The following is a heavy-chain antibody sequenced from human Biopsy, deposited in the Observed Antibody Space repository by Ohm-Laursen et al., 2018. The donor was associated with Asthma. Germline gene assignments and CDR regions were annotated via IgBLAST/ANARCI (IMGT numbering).Heavy chain of an antibody. Sequence: GASVKVSCKAPGGTLSNFAISWVRQAPGQGLEWLGGIMTVFGTTNYAQKFQGRVTITADESTSTAYMEVTSLRSEDTAIYYCARCQVGYSSGWSLLLKKIYYSGMDVWGQGNAVTVSS. D-gene: IGHD6-19*01. V-gene: IGHV1-69*13. J-gene: IGHJ6*02. CDR1: GGTLSNFA. CDR2: IMTVFGTT. CDR3: ARCQVGYSSGWSLLLKKIYYSGMDV.